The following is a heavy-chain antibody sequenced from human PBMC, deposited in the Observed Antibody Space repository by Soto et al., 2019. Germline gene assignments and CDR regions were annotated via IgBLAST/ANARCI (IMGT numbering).Heavy chain of an antibody. Sequence: QVQLVQSGAEVKKPGSSVKVSCKASGGTFSSYAISWVRQAPGQGLEWMGGIIPIFGTANYAQKFQGIVRITADESTRTAYMELSSLRSEDTAVYYCAWFRGDGHNPAYWGEGTLVTGSS. V-gene: IGHV1-69*01. CDR2: IIPIFGTA. J-gene: IGHJ4*02. CDR1: GGTFSSYA. CDR3: AWFRGDGHNPAY. D-gene: IGHD3-10*01.